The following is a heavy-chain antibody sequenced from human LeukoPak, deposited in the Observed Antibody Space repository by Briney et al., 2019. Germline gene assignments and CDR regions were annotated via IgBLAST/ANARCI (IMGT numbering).Heavy chain of an antibody. J-gene: IGHJ5*02. Sequence: ASVKVSCKASGYTFSDYYIHWVRQAPGQGLEWMGWINPDSGGTNYAQKFQGRVTTTRDTSITTVYMELSRLRSDDTAVFYCTREARAGNWFDPWGQGTLVTVSS. CDR3: TREARAGNWFDP. D-gene: IGHD6-19*01. CDR2: INPDSGGT. V-gene: IGHV1-2*02. CDR1: GYTFSDYY.